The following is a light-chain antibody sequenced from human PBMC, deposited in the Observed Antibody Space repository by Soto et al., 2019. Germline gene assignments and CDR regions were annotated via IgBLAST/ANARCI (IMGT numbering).Light chain of an antibody. V-gene: IGKV1-39*01. CDR2: AAS. Sequence: DIQMTQSPSSLSASVGDRVTVTCRASQSIRTYLNWYQQKPGKAPKLLIYAASSLQSGVPSRFSGSGSRTDFTLTISSLQAEDFATYYCQQSYRSPYTFGQGTKLEIK. CDR1: QSIRTY. J-gene: IGKJ2*01. CDR3: QQSYRSPYT.